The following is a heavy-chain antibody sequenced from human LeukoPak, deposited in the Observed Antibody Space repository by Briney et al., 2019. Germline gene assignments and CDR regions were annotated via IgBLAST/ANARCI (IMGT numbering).Heavy chain of an antibody. CDR1: GYIFTTYG. D-gene: IGHD1-26*01. J-gene: IGHJ3*02. V-gene: IGHV1-18*01. CDR3: ARDHGFSGGSYFDTFDI. Sequence: GASVKVSCKASGYIFTTYGISWVRQAPGQGLEWMGWISGYNDDTNYAQKLQGRVTMTTDTFTSTAYMELRSLTSDDTAVYYCARDHGFSGGSYFDTFDIWGRGTMVTVSS. CDR2: ISGYNDDT.